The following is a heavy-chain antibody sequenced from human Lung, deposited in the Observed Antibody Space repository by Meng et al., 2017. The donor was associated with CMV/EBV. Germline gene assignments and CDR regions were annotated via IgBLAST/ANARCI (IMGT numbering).Heavy chain of an antibody. CDR1: GDSITNQNW. Sequence: VLWRESGPALVKPSDTVSLTSAVSGDSITNQNWWAWVRQPPGKGLEWIGETPHRGSSAYNPSLKSRVSMSIDKSKNQCSLKLTSVTAADTAVYHCLRRSGGSVWGQGTLVTVSS. CDR2: TPHRGSS. J-gene: IGHJ1*01. CDR3: LRRSGGSV. D-gene: IGHD3-10*01. V-gene: IGHV4-4*02.